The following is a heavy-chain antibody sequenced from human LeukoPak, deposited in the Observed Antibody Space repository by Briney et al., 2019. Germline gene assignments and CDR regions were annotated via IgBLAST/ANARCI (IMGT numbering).Heavy chain of an antibody. CDR3: ARVSTMVRGVMWVVWNKSDYYYYYMDV. Sequence: GGSLRLSCAASGFTFSNYAMSWVRQAPGKGLEWVANIKQDGSEKYYVDSVKGRFTISRDNAKNSLYLQMNSLRAEDTAVYYCARVSTMVRGVMWVVWNKSDYYYYYMDVWGKGTTVTISS. J-gene: IGHJ6*03. CDR2: IKQDGSEK. V-gene: IGHV3-7*01. CDR1: GFTFSNYA. D-gene: IGHD3-10*01.